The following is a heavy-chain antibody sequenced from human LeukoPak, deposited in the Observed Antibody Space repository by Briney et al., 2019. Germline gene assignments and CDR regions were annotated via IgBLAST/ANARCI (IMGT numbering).Heavy chain of an antibody. CDR3: AKDEGKRGYSYLDY. J-gene: IGHJ4*02. Sequence: GGSLRLSCAASGFTFSSYAMSWVRQAPGKGLEWVSAISGSGGSTYYADSVKGRFTISRDNSKNTLYLQMNSLRAEDTAVYYCAKDEGKRGYSYLDYWGQGTLVTVSS. CDR1: GFTFSSYA. CDR2: ISGSGGST. V-gene: IGHV3-23*01. D-gene: IGHD5-18*01.